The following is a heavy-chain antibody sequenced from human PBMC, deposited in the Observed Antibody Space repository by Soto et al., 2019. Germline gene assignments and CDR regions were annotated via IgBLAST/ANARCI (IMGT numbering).Heavy chain of an antibody. CDR1: GVCISSSSYY. V-gene: IGHV4-39*01. J-gene: IGHJ4*02. CDR3: ARHESVTIFAD. D-gene: IGHD3-3*01. Sequence: SETLSLACTVSGVCISSSSYYWGWIRQPPGKGLEWIGSIYYSGSTYYNPSLKSRVTISVDTSKNQFSLKLSSVTAADTAVYYCARHESVTIFADWGQGALVTVSS. CDR2: IYYSGST.